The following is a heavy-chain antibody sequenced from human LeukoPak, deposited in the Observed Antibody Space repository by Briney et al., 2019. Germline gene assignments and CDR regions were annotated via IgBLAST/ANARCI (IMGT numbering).Heavy chain of an antibody. CDR2: ISSIGST. CDR1: GSSITSYY. CDR3: ARDPTTVTKGFDI. J-gene: IGHJ3*02. D-gene: IGHD4-17*01. V-gene: IGHV4-59*01. Sequence: SETLSLTCTVSGSSITSYYWSWIRQPPGKGLEWIGYISSIGSTNYNPSLKSRVTISVDTSKKEFSLKMTSVAAADTAVYYCARDPTTVTKGFDIWGQGTMVTVSS.